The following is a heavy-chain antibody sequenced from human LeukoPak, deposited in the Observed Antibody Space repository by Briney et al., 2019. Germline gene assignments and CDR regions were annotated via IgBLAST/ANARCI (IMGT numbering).Heavy chain of an antibody. Sequence: ASVKVSCKASGYTLTDYYIHWGRQAPGQGLEWMGWINPSSGDTTYAQKFQGRVTMTKDTSISSAYMDLSRLNSDDTAVYFCAREEQYHNFFDYWGPGTLVTVSS. CDR3: AREEQYHNFFDY. V-gene: IGHV1-2*02. CDR1: GYTLTDYY. J-gene: IGHJ4*02. D-gene: IGHD1/OR15-1a*01. CDR2: INPSSGDT.